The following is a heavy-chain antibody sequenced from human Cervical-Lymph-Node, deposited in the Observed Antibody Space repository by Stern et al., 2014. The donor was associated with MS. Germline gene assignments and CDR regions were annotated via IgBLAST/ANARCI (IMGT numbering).Heavy chain of an antibody. CDR2: INPDNGDT. Sequence: QVQLVQSGAEMKKPGASVKVSCKASGYTFTDYYMHWVRQAPGQGLEWMGWINPDNGDTDSVQKVQGRVTMTRDTSISTAYMELSRLSSDDAAMYYCARQYYGMDVWGQGTTVTVSS. J-gene: IGHJ6*02. CDR1: GYTFTDYY. V-gene: IGHV1-2*02. D-gene: IGHD4-11*01. CDR3: ARQYYGMDV.